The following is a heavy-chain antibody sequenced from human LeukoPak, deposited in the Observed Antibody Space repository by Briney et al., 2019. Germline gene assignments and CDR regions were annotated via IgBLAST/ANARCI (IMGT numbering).Heavy chain of an antibody. CDR2: INPIGGGT. CDR3: ARERGYCVSSSCYTSDAFDI. V-gene: IGHV1-2*02. D-gene: IGHD2-2*02. J-gene: IGHJ3*02. CDR1: GYTFTGYS. Sequence: GASVKVSCKTSGYTFTGYSIHWVRQAPGHGLEWMGWINPIGGGTIYAQRFQGRVTMTRDTSISTAYMEVNRLRSDNTAVYYCARERGYCVSSSCYTSDAFDIWGQGTMVTVSS.